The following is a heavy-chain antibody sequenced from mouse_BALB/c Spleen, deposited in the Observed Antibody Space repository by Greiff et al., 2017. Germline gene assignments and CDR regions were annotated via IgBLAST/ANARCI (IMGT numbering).Heavy chain of an antibody. J-gene: IGHJ4*01. CDR2: IWAGGST. Sequence: VKLVESGPGLVAPSQSLSITCTVSGFSLTSYGVHWVRQPPGKGLEWLGVIWAGGSTNYNSALMSRLSISKDNSKSQVFLKMNSLQTDDTAMYYCARDKGLRYAMDYWGQGTSVTVSS. CDR3: ARDKGLRYAMDY. D-gene: IGHD3-3*01. CDR1: GFSLTSYG. V-gene: IGHV2-9*02.